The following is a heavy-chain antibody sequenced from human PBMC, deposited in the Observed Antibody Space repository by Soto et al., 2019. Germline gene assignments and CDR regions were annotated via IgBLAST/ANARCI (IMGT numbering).Heavy chain of an antibody. D-gene: IGHD3-22*01. V-gene: IGHV3-23*01. J-gene: IGHJ4*02. CDR1: GFTFNDFA. Sequence: EVQLLESGGGLVQPGGSLRLSCAASGFTFNDFAINWVRQTPGKGLEWVSVISATGDTTYNADSVKGRFTISRDNSKNTLYLQMNSLRAEDTAVHYCAKESGYHYYFDYWGQGTLVTVSS. CDR3: AKESGYHYYFDY. CDR2: ISATGDTT.